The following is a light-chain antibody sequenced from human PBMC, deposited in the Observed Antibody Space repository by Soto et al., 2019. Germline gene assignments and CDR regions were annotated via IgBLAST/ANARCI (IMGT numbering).Light chain of an antibody. CDR1: QTIMTY. J-gene: IGKJ1*01. CDR3: QQSYNSPQT. V-gene: IGKV1-39*01. Sequence: DIQLTQSPFFLSASVGDRVTITCRASQTIMTYLNWYQLKPGKPPRLLIYAASSLQSGVPSRFSGSGSGTDFTLTISSLQPEDFATYSCQQSYNSPQTFGRGTKVDIK. CDR2: AAS.